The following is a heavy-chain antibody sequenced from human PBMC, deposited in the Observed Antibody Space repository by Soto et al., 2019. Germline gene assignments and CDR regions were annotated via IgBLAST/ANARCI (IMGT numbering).Heavy chain of an antibody. J-gene: IGHJ6*02. D-gene: IGHD6-6*01. Sequence: GSSLDLYCAYSVFTFSSYAMSWVRQAPGKGLEWVSAISGSGGSTYYADSVKGRFTISRDNSKNTLYLQMNSLRAEDTAVYYCAKDSYSSSSYYYGMDVWGQGTTVTVSS. CDR1: VFTFSSYA. V-gene: IGHV3-23*01. CDR2: ISGSGGST. CDR3: AKDSYSSSSYYYGMDV.